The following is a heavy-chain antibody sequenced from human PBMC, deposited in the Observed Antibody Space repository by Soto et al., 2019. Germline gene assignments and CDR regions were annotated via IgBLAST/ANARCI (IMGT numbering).Heavy chain of an antibody. CDR2: INPSGGST. CDR3: ERGTLVSYYYYYGMDV. Sequence: ASVKVSCKASGYTFTSYYMHWVRQAPGQGLEWMGIINPSGGSTSYAQKFQGRVTMTRDTSTSTVYMELSSLRSEDTAVYYCERGTLVSYYYYYGMDVWGQGTPVTVSS. J-gene: IGHJ6*02. V-gene: IGHV1-46*01. CDR1: GYTFTSYY.